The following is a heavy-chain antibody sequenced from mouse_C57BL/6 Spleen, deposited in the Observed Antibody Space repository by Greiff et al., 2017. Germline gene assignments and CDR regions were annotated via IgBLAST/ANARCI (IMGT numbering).Heavy chain of an antibody. CDR1: GYTFTEYT. J-gene: IGHJ4*01. CDR2: FYPGSGST. Sequence: QVQLKESGAELVKPGASVKLSCKASGYTFTEYTIHWVKQRPGQGLEWIGWFYPGSGSTTYNQKFKDKATLTADKSSSTAYMELSRLTSEDSAVYFCGRHERGGMARDYWGQGTSVTVSS. V-gene: IGHV1-62-2*01. CDR3: GRHERGGMARDY.